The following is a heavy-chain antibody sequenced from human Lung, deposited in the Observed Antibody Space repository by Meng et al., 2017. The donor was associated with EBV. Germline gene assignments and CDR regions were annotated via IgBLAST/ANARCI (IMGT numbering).Heavy chain of an antibody. CDR1: GDSVPSSSAA. CDR2: TYYRSKWYN. J-gene: IGHJ2*01. CDR3: ARGATSVFDL. V-gene: IGHV6-1*01. Sequence: VQLQPSGPGLVKPPQPPSLPCVISGDSVPSSSAAWTWIRQSPSRGLEWLGRTYYRSKWYNDYAVFVKSRITINPDTSKNQFSLQLNSVTPEDTAVYYCARGATSVFDLWGRGTLVTVSS.